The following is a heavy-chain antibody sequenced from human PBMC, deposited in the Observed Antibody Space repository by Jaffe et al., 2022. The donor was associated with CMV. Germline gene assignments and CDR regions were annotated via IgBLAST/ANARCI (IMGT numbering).Heavy chain of an antibody. Sequence: QVQLVQSGAEVKKPGASVKVSCKASGYTFIGYFMNWVRQAPGQGLDWMGWINPNTGETKYRQDFQGRVTMTRDTSITTAFLEVNRLTSDDTAVYYCATGSFGDYVKYWGQGTLVIVSS. D-gene: IGHD4-17*01. V-gene: IGHV1-2*02. CDR1: GYTFIGYF. CDR3: ATGSFGDYVKY. CDR2: INPNTGET. J-gene: IGHJ4*02.